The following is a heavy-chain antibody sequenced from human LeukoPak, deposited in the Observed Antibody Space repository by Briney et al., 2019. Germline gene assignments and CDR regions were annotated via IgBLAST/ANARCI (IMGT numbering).Heavy chain of an antibody. CDR1: GFTFSNYA. J-gene: IGHJ3*02. Sequence: GGCLRLSCAASGFTFSNYAMTWDRQAPGKGLEWVSIISRTGATTYYGDSVKCRFTISRDNSKNTLFLQMNSLRAEDTAVYYCARQLWFGELSRFDAFDIWGQGTMVTVSS. CDR3: ARQLWFGELSRFDAFDI. D-gene: IGHD3-10*01. CDR2: ISRTGATT. V-gene: IGHV3-23*01.